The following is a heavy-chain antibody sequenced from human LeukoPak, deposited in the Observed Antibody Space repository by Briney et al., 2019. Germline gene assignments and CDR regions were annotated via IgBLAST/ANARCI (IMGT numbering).Heavy chain of an antibody. Sequence: GGSLRLSCAASGFTFDDYAMHWVRQAPGEGLEWVSGISWNSGSIGYADSVKGRFTIYRDNAKNSLYLQMNSLRAEDTALYYCAKDMGYCSGGSCYWGYYYYYGMDVWGQGTTVTVSS. D-gene: IGHD2-15*01. J-gene: IGHJ6*02. V-gene: IGHV3-9*01. CDR1: GFTFDDYA. CDR2: ISWNSGSI. CDR3: AKDMGYCSGGSCYWGYYYYYGMDV.